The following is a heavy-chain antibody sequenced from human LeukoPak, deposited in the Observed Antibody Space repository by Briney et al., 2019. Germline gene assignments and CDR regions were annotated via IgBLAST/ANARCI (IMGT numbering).Heavy chain of an antibody. CDR2: INPNSADT. V-gene: IGHV1-2*02. D-gene: IGHD6-13*01. Sequence: GASVKVSCKASGYSFTGYYMHWVRPAPGQGLEWMGWINPNSADTGYAQKFQGRVTMTRDMSISTIYMELTRLRSDDTALYYCARWDGYSSSPDYWGQGTLVTVSS. CDR3: ARWDGYSSSPDY. CDR1: GYSFTGYY. J-gene: IGHJ4*02.